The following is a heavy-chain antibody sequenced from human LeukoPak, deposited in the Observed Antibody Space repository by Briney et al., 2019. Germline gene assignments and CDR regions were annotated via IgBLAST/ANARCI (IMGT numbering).Heavy chain of an antibody. CDR3: AGLRGYDTYYYYSYGMDV. D-gene: IGHD5-18*01. V-gene: IGHV5-10-1*01. Sequence: GESLRISCKGSGYSFTIHWITWVRQMPGQGLGWRGRIDSRDPYSNYNPSFQRDLTISADKTISTAHQQLSSQKASDTAIYYGAGLRGYDTYYYYSYGMDVWGQGTTVTVSS. J-gene: IGHJ6*02. CDR2: IDSRDPYS. CDR1: GYSFTIHW.